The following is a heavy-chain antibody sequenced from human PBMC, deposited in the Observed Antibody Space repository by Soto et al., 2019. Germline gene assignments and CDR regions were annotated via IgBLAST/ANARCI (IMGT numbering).Heavy chain of an antibody. J-gene: IGHJ3*02. CDR3: ATEASCSSTSCPRAFDI. CDR1: GFTFSHVW. Sequence: EVQLVESGGGLEKPGGSLRLSCAASGFTFSHVWMSWVRQAPGKGLEWVGRIKRKIDGETIDYAAPVKGRFTISRDDSKDTLYLQMNSLNTEDTAVYYCATEASCSSTSCPRAFDIWGQGTVVTVSS. CDR2: IKRKIDGETI. D-gene: IGHD2-2*01. V-gene: IGHV3-15*01.